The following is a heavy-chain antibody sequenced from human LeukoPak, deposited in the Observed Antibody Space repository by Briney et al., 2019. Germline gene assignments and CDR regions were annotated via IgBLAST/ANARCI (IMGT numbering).Heavy chain of an antibody. D-gene: IGHD6-13*01. CDR3: AREDSTLDY. CDR1: GFTFSSYG. CDR2: ISYDGSNK. J-gene: IGHJ4*02. Sequence: GGSLRLSCAASGFTFSSYGMHWVRQAPGKGLEWVAVISYDGSNKYYADSVKGRFTISRDNAKNSLYLQMNSLRAEDTAVYYCAREDSTLDYWGQGTLVTVSS. V-gene: IGHV3-30*03.